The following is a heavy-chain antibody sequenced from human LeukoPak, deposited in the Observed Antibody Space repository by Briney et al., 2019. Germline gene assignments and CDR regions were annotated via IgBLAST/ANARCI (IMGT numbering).Heavy chain of an antibody. Sequence: PGGSLTLSCAVSGFTLRSYAMICVRHAPGKGLEWVADISGSGSSTYYPASVKGRFTISRDNYKSTLYLRMNSMRAEDTVVYYCGKVLVEWLTIANYGMDVWGQGTTVTVSS. J-gene: IGHJ6*02. D-gene: IGHD6-19*01. CDR3: GKVLVEWLTIANYGMDV. V-gene: IGHV3-23*01. CDR2: ISGSGSST. CDR1: GFTLRSYA.